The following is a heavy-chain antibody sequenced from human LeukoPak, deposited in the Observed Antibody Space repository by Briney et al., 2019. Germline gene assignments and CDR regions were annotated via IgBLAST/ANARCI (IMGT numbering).Heavy chain of an antibody. CDR1: GYTFSNFG. D-gene: IGHD6-6*01. Sequence: ASVKVSCKAAGYTFSNFGISWVRQAPGQGLEWMGWISGYNGETNYAQKFQGRVTMTTDTSANTAYMEVRSLRSDDTAVYYWARDYEIAVRYDCFDPWGQGTLVIVSS. CDR3: ARDYEIAVRYDCFDP. V-gene: IGHV1-18*01. J-gene: IGHJ5*02. CDR2: ISGYNGET.